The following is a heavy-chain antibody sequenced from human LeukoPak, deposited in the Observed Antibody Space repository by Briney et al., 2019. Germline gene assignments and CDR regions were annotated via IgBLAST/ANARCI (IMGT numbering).Heavy chain of an antibody. CDR1: GFTFSSYW. D-gene: IGHD6-6*01. CDR3: ARAFDSSSSIDY. CDR2: INSDGSST. Sequence: PGGFLRLSCAASGFTFSSYWMHWVRQAPGTGLVCVSRINSDGSSTFYADSVKGRFTISSDNAKNTLYLQMNSLRVEDTAVYYCARAFDSSSSIDYWGQGTLVTVSS. V-gene: IGHV3-74*01. J-gene: IGHJ4*02.